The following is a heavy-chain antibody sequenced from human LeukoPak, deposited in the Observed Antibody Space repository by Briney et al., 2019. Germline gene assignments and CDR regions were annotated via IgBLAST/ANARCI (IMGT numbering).Heavy chain of an antibody. CDR3: ARDVCSGYACYSFDH. Sequence: GGSLRLSCAASGFTFSSYSMNWVRQAPGKGLEWVSSISTSSSYIYYVDSVKGRFTISRDNAKNSLYLQMNILRAEDTAVYYCARDVCSGYACYSFDHWGQGTLVTASS. CDR2: ISTSSSYI. V-gene: IGHV3-21*01. J-gene: IGHJ5*02. D-gene: IGHD3-3*01. CDR1: GFTFSSYS.